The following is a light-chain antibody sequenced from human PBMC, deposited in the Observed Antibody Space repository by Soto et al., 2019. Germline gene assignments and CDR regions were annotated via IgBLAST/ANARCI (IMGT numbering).Light chain of an antibody. CDR3: SSYAGSNNWV. Sequence: QSALTQPPSASGSPGQSVTISCTGTSSDVGGYNYVSWYQQHPGKAPKVMIYEVSKRPSGVPDRFSGSKSGNTASLTVSGRPAEDEADYYCSSYAGSNNWVFGGGTQLTVL. J-gene: IGLJ3*02. CDR2: EVS. V-gene: IGLV2-8*01. CDR1: SSDVGGYNY.